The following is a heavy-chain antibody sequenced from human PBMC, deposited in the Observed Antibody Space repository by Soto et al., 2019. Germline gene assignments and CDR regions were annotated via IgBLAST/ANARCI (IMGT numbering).Heavy chain of an antibody. CDR3: ARGQRYYYGSGSSQNWFDP. J-gene: IGHJ5*02. D-gene: IGHD3-10*01. Sequence: QVQLVQSGAEVKKSGASVKVSCKASGYTFTGHYIHWVRQAPGQGPEWVGEIGPNKGDTKYAQKFQGRVTMTRDTSISTAYMELSRLRSDDTAVYYCARGQRYYYGSGSSQNWFDPWGQGTLVTVSS. CDR1: GYTFTGHY. CDR2: IGPNKGDT. V-gene: IGHV1-2*02.